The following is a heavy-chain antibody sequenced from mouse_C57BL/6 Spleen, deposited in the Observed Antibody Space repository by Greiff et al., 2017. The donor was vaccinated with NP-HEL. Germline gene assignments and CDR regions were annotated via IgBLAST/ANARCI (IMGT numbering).Heavy chain of an antibody. J-gene: IGHJ1*03. V-gene: IGHV1-82*01. Sequence: QVQLQQSGPELVKPGASVKISCKASGYAFSSSWMNWVKQRPGKGLEWIGRIYPGDGDTNYNGKFKGKATLTADKSSSTAYMQLSSLTSEDSAVYFCAIPSYGNYGYFDVWGTGTTVTVSS. CDR3: AIPSYGNYGYFDV. CDR2: IYPGDGDT. CDR1: GYAFSSSW. D-gene: IGHD2-10*01.